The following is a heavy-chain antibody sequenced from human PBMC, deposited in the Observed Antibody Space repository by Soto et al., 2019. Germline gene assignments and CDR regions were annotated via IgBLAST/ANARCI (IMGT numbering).Heavy chain of an antibody. Sequence: QVQLQESGPGLVKPSQTLSLTRTVSGGSISSGDYYWTWIRQHPGKGLEWIGYIYYSGSTYYNPSLKSRVTISVDTSKNQCSLKLSSVTAADTAVYYCARLAADGYSYYYGMDVWGQGTTVTVSS. V-gene: IGHV4-31*03. CDR2: IYYSGST. D-gene: IGHD2-15*01. J-gene: IGHJ6*02. CDR1: GGSISSGDYY. CDR3: ARLAADGYSYYYGMDV.